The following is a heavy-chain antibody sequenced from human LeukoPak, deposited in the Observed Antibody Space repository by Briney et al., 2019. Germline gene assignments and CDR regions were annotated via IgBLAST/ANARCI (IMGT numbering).Heavy chain of an antibody. V-gene: IGHV4-59*01. CDR3: ARGGPNWYDY. Sequence: SETLSLTCTVSGGSISGYYWSWIRQPPGKGLEWIGYIYYTGRPNYNPSLKSRVTISVDTSKNQFSLKLTSVTAADTAVYYCARGGPNWYDYWGQGTLVTVSS. CDR2: IYYTGRP. D-gene: IGHD1-1*01. J-gene: IGHJ4*02. CDR1: GGSISGYY.